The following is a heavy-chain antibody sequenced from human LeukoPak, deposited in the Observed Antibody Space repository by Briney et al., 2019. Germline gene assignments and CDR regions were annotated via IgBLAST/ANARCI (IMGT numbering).Heavy chain of an antibody. CDR3: ARRYCSGGSCYDGAFDI. CDR1: GYSFTSYW. J-gene: IGHJ3*02. D-gene: IGHD2-15*01. CDR2: IYPGDSDT. V-gene: IGHV5-51*01. Sequence: GESLKISCKGSGYSFTSYWIGWVRQMAGKGLEWMGIIYPGDSDTRYSPSFQGQVTISADKSISTAYLQWSSLKASDTAMYYCARRYCSGGSCYDGAFDIWGQGTMVTVSS.